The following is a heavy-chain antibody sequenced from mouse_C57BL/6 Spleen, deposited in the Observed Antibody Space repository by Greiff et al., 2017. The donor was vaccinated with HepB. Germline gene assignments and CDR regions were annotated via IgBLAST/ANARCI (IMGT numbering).Heavy chain of an antibody. V-gene: IGHV1-15*01. CDR1: GYTFTDYE. D-gene: IGHD1-1*01. CDR2: IDPETGGT. Sequence: QVQLQQSGAELVRPGASVTLSCKASGYTFTDYEMHWVKQTPVHGLEWIGAIDPETGGTAYNQKFKGKAILTADKSSSTAYMELRSLTSEDSAVYYCSMGRNYFDYWGQGTTLTVSS. J-gene: IGHJ2*01. CDR3: SMGRNYFDY.